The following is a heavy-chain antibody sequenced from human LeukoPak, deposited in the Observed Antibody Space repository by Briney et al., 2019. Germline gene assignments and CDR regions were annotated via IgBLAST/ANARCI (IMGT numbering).Heavy chain of an antibody. CDR3: ARDIPSGFYTPDY. CDR1: GLTFSDYW. V-gene: IGHV3-7*01. D-gene: IGHD5-12*01. CDR2: IETDGDQK. Sequence: GGSLRLSCVASGLTFSDYWMSWVRQAPGKGPEWVANIETDGDQKNYVDSVKGRFAISRDDARNSLYLQMNSLTDEDTAVYYCARDIPSGFYTPDYWGRGTLVTVSS. J-gene: IGHJ4*02.